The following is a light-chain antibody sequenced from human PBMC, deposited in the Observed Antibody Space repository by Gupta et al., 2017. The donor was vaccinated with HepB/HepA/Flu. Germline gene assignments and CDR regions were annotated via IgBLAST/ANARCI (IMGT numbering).Light chain of an antibody. CDR2: DAS. J-gene: IGKJ2*02. CDR1: QHVNNY. V-gene: IGKV3-11*01. Sequence: EIVLTQSPATLSLSPGERVILSCRASQHVNNYLAWYQQKPGQVPSLLIYDASKRATGVPARFSGSGSGTDFTLTISSLEPEDFAVYYCQQRHYWPCTFGQGTKLEI. CDR3: QQRHYWPCT.